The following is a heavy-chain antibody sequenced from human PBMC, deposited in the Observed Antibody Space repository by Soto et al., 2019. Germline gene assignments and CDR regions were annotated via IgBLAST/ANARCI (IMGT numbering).Heavy chain of an antibody. Sequence: GESLKISCKGSGYSFTSYWIGWVRQMPGKGLEWMGIIHPGDSDTRYSPSFQGQVTISADKSISTAYLQWSSLKASDTAMYYCARHGETGPRYYYYGMDVWGQGTTVTVSS. CDR1: GYSFTSYW. D-gene: IGHD3-10*01. V-gene: IGHV5-51*01. CDR2: IHPGDSDT. J-gene: IGHJ6*02. CDR3: ARHGETGPRYYYYGMDV.